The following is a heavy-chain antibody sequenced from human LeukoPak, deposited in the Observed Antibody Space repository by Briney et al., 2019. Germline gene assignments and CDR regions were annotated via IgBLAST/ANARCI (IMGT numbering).Heavy chain of an antibody. CDR1: GFTVSSTY. V-gene: IGHV3-53*01. J-gene: IGHJ4*02. Sequence: PGGSLRLSCAASGFTVSSTYMSWVRQAPGKGLEWVSVIFSGGTTYYADSVKGRITISRDDSKNTLYLQMNSLRVEDTAVYYCARAGHSSGWRSIDYWGQGTLVTVSS. D-gene: IGHD6-19*01. CDR3: ARAGHSSGWRSIDY. CDR2: IFSGGTT.